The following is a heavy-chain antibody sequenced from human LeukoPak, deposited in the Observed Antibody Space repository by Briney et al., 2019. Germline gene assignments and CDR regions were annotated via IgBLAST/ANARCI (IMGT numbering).Heavy chain of an antibody. J-gene: IGHJ5*02. D-gene: IGHD3-22*01. CDR1: GYTFTGYY. CDR3: ARWEAYDSSGYYH. Sequence: ASVNVSCKASGYTFTGYYMHWVRQAPGQGLEWMGWINPNSGGTNYAQKFQGRVTITRDTSISTAYMELSRLRSDDTAVYYCARWEAYDSSGYYHWGQGTLVTVSS. CDR2: INPNSGGT. V-gene: IGHV1-2*02.